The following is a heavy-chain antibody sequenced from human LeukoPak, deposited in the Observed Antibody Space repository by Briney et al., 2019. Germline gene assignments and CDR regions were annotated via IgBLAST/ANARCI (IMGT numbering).Heavy chain of an antibody. Sequence: ASVKVSCKASGYTFTGYYMHWVRQAPGQGLEWMGWINPNSGGTNYAQKFQGRVTMTRDTSISTAYMELSRLRSDDTAVYYCARRSGTGTIGEWAYWGQGTLVTVSS. CDR1: GYTFTGYY. J-gene: IGHJ4*02. V-gene: IGHV1-2*02. D-gene: IGHD1-1*01. CDR2: INPNSGGT. CDR3: ARRSGTGTIGEWAY.